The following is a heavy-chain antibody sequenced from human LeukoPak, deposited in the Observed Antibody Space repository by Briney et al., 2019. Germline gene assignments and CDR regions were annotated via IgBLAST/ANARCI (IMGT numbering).Heavy chain of an antibody. CDR3: ARASGSYYYFDY. CDR2: ISSSTSYI. D-gene: IGHD3-10*01. Sequence: GGSLRLSCAASGFTFSSYSMNWVRRAPGKGLEWVSSISSSTSYIYYADSVKGRFTISRDNAKNSLYLQMNSLRAEDTAVYYCARASGSYYYFDYWGQGTLVTVSS. V-gene: IGHV3-21*01. CDR1: GFTFSSYS. J-gene: IGHJ4*02.